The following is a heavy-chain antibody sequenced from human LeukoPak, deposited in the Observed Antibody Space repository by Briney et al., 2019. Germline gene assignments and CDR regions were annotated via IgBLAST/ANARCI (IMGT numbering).Heavy chain of an antibody. V-gene: IGHV1-2*02. CDR1: GYTFTGYY. J-gene: IGHJ4*02. CDR2: INPNSGGT. Sequence: ASVKVSCKASGYTFTGYYMHWVRQAPGQGLEWMGWINPNSGGTKYAQKFQGRVTMTRDMSISTAYMELSRLRSDDTAVYYCARGPKRDNYVWGIYLSGDHWARGTLVTASS. D-gene: IGHD3-16*02. CDR3: ARGPKRDNYVWGIYLSGDH.